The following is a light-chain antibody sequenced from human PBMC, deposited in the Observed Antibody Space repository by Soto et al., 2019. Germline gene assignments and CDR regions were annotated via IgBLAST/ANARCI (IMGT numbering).Light chain of an antibody. Sequence: EIVLTQSPATLSLSPGERATLSCRASQSVGNCLAWYQQKPGQAPRLLIYDVFNRATGIPARLSGSGSGTDFTLTISSLEPEDFAVYYCLQRSVWPWTFGQGTRLEVK. CDR2: DVF. V-gene: IGKV3-11*01. CDR3: LQRSVWPWT. CDR1: QSVGNC. J-gene: IGKJ1*01.